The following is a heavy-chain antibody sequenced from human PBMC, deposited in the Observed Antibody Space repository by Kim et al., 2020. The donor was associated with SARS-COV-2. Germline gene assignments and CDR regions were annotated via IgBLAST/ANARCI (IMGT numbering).Heavy chain of an antibody. Sequence: STIYYADSVKGRFTISRDNAKNSLYLQMNSLRAEDTAVYYCAKLRKSDYWGQGTLVTVSS. CDR3: AKLRKSDY. D-gene: IGHD3-16*01. V-gene: IGHV3-11*04. CDR2: STI. J-gene: IGHJ4*02.